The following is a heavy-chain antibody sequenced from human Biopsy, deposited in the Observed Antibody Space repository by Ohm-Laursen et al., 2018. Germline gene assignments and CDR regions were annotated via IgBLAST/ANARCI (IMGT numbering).Heavy chain of an antibody. V-gene: IGHV4-4*07. CDR2: TYKGGNT. CDR3: ARDLPSSYYYAMDV. Sequence: SETLSLTCTVSGASITRYYWSWIRQPAGKGLEWIGHTYKGGNTNHNPSLKSRVSMSVDTSKNQLSLTLRSVTAADTAVYYCARDLPSSYYYAMDVWGQGTTVTVSS. CDR1: GASITRYY. J-gene: IGHJ6*02.